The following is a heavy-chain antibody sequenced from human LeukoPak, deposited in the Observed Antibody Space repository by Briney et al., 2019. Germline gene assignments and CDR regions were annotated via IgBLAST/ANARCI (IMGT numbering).Heavy chain of an antibody. Sequence: GGSLRLSCAASGFIFSSYAMSWVRQAPGKGLEWVSGISGSGGSTYYADSVKGRFTISRDNSKNTLYLQMNSLRAEDTAVYYCAHISSSWPDYWGQGTLVTVSS. CDR2: ISGSGGST. V-gene: IGHV3-23*01. CDR1: GFIFSSYA. CDR3: AHISSSWPDY. D-gene: IGHD6-13*01. J-gene: IGHJ4*02.